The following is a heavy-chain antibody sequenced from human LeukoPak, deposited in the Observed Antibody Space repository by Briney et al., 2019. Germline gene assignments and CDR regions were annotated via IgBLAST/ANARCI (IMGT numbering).Heavy chain of an antibody. CDR3: ASSGGLLWFGEPANDAFDI. V-gene: IGHV4-4*07. D-gene: IGHD3-10*01. CDR2: IYTSVST. J-gene: IGHJ3*02. Sequence: SETLFLTCTVSGGSISSYYWSWIRQPAGKGLEWIGRIYTSVSTNYNPSLKTRVTMSVDTSKNQFSLKLSAVTAADTAVYHCASSGGLLWFGEPANDAFDIWGQATMVTVSS. CDR1: GGSISSYY.